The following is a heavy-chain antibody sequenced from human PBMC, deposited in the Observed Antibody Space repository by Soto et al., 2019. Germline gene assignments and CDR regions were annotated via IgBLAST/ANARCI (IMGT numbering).Heavy chain of an antibody. D-gene: IGHD3-16*01. CDR2: IYHSAST. V-gene: IGHV4-59*01. Sequence: SETLSLTCTVSGGSISSYYWSWIRQPPGKGLEWIGYIYHSASTNYNPSLKSRVTISVDTSKNRFSLKLSSVAAADTAVYYCARGGSRHSYQPIDYWGQGPLVTVSS. CDR1: GGSISSYY. CDR3: ARGGSRHSYQPIDY. J-gene: IGHJ4*02.